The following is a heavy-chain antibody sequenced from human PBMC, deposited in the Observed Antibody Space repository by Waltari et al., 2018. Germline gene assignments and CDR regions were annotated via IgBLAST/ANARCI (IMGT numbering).Heavy chain of an antibody. Sequence: EVQLVESGGGLVQRGGSLRLSFAASGFTFSDHWMHWVRQDPGNGLLWVSGINADGTRISYADSVRGRFTVSRDNAKSTLYLQMNSLRAEDTALYYCASLYCGRDCYPRWGQGTLVTVSS. J-gene: IGHJ4*02. D-gene: IGHD2-21*01. CDR3: ASLYCGRDCYPR. CDR2: INADGTRI. CDR1: GFTFSDHW. V-gene: IGHV3-74*03.